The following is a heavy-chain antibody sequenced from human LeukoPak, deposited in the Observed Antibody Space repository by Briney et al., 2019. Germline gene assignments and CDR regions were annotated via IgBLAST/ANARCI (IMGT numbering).Heavy chain of an antibody. J-gene: IGHJ4*02. Sequence: GGTLRLSCAASGFTFSSYGMSWVRQAPGKGLEWVSYISSSGSTIYYADSVKGRFTISRDNAKNSLYLQMNSLRAEDTAVHYCAGGYSGYDTYFDYWGQGTLVTVSS. CDR2: ISSSGSTI. D-gene: IGHD5-12*01. CDR1: GFTFSSYG. CDR3: AGGYSGYDTYFDY. V-gene: IGHV3-48*04.